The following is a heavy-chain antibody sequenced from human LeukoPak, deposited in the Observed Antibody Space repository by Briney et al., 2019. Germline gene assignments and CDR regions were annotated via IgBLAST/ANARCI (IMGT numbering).Heavy chain of an antibody. J-gene: IGHJ3*02. V-gene: IGHV3-53*01. Sequence: PGGSLRLSCAASGFTVSSNYMSWVRQAPGKGLEWVSVIYSGGSTYYADSVEGRFTISRDNSKNTLYLQMNSLRAEDTAVYYCAGGRPRSAFDIWGQGTMVTVSS. CDR2: IYSGGST. CDR1: GFTVSSNY. CDR3: AGGRPRSAFDI. D-gene: IGHD1-14*01.